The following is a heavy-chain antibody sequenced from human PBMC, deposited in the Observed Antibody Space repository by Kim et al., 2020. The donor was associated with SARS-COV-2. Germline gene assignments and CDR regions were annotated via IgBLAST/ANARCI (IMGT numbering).Heavy chain of an antibody. V-gene: IGHV4-34*01. Sequence: SRVTISVDTSKNQFSRKLSSVTAADTAVYYCARGQKNSHIVVVPAAHFDYWGQGTLVTVSS. J-gene: IGHJ4*02. D-gene: IGHD2-2*01. CDR3: ARGQKNSHIVVVPAAHFDY.